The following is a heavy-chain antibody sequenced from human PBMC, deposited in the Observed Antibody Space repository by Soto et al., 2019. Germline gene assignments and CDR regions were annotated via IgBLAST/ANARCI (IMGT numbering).Heavy chain of an antibody. CDR1: SGSISSDNW. CDR2: IYHSGST. Sequence: SETLSLTCAVSSGSISSDNWWSWVRQSPGNGLEWIGEIYHSGSTNYNPSLESRVTISVDTSKSQFSLRLRSMAAADTAVYYCARGDADDYFKYWGHGILVTVSS. CDR3: ARGDADDYFKY. J-gene: IGHJ4*01. D-gene: IGHD2-2*01. V-gene: IGHV4-4*02.